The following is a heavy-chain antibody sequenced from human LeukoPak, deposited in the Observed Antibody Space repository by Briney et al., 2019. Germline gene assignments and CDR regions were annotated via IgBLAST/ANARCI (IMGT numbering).Heavy chain of an antibody. CDR2: ITGSGVTT. Sequence: GGSLRLSCAASGFTFNDYDMHWVRQAPGKGLEWGSFITGSGVTTSYADSVKGRFTISRDSAKHSLFLQMNSLRAEDTAVYYCARPTSSGSINSWGQGTLVTVSS. CDR1: GFTFNDYD. D-gene: IGHD6-19*01. V-gene: IGHV3-48*01. J-gene: IGHJ4*02. CDR3: ARPTSSGSINS.